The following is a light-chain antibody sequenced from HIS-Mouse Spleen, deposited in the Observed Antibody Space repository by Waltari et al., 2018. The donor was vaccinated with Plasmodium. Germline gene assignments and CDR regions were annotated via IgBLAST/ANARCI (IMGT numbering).Light chain of an antibody. V-gene: IGLV3-27*01. J-gene: IGLJ3*02. CDR2: KDS. Sequence: SYELTQPSSVSVSPGQTARITCSGDVLAKKYARWFQQKPGQAPVRVIYKDSERPSGIPERFSGSSSGTTVTLTISGAQVEDEADYSCYSAADNNRFGGGTKLTVL. CDR1: VLAKKY. CDR3: YSAADNNR.